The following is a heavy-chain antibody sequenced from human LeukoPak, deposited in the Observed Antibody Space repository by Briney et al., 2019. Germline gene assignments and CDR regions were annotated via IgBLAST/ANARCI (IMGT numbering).Heavy chain of an antibody. CDR3: ARGDSSNWYQWFDP. Sequence: SETLSLTCTVSGYSISSGYYWGWIRQPPGKGLEWIGSIYHSGSTYYNPSLKSRVTISVDTSKNQFSLKLSSVTAADTAVYYCARGDSSNWYQWFDPWGQGTLVTVSS. V-gene: IGHV4-38-2*02. J-gene: IGHJ5*02. D-gene: IGHD6-13*01. CDR2: IYHSGST. CDR1: GYSISSGYY.